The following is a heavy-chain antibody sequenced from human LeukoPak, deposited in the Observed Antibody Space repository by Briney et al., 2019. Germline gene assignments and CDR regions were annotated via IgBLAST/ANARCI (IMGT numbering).Heavy chain of an antibody. D-gene: IGHD3-16*02. CDR3: ARGRWDVWGSYRPGYFDY. Sequence: KPSETLSLTCTVSGYSISSGYYWGWIRQPPGKGLEWIGRIYTSGSTNYNPSLKSRVTISVDTSKNQFSLKLSSVTAADTAVYYCARGRWDVWGSYRPGYFDYWGQGTLVTVSS. CDR2: IYTSGST. V-gene: IGHV4-38-2*02. CDR1: GYSISSGYY. J-gene: IGHJ4*02.